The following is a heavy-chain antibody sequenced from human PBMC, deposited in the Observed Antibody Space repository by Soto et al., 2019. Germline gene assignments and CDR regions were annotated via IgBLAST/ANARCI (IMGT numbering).Heavy chain of an antibody. Sequence: SETLSLTCTVSGGSISSGGYYWSWIRQHPGKGLEWIGYIYYSGSTYYNPSLKSRVTISVDTSKNQFSLKLSSVTAADTAVYYCARNGGRVVEVAGAYFDYWGQGSLVTVSS. CDR3: ARNGGRVVEVAGAYFDY. CDR1: GGSISSGGYY. CDR2: IYYSGST. D-gene: IGHD2-15*01. J-gene: IGHJ4*02. V-gene: IGHV4-31*03.